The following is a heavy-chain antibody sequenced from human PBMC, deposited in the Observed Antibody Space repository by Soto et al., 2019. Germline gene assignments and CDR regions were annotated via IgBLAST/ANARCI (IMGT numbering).Heavy chain of an antibody. J-gene: IGHJ4*02. Sequence: GGSLRLSCAASEFTFSSYGMSWVRQAPGKGLEWVPAISGSGGSTYYADSVKGHVTISADKSISTAYLQWSSLKASDTAMYYCARGKGRNNPDNFDYWGQGTLVTVSS. V-gene: IGHV3-23*01. CDR2: ISGSGGST. D-gene: IGHD3-16*01. CDR1: EFTFSSYG. CDR3: ARGKGRNNPDNFDY.